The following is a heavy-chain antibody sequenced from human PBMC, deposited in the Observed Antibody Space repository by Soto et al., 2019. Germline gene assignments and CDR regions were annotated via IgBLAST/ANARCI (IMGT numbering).Heavy chain of an antibody. CDR1: VFTFVNYW. J-gene: IGHJ6*02. D-gene: IGHD2-2*01. V-gene: IGHV3-74*01. Sequence: GWSLRLSCASSVFTFVNYWMHWVRQAPGKGLVWVSRLSWDGGSTDYADSVKGRFAISRDIAKSTVYLQMNSLRVEDTAMYYCARGGSSSPNGINVWGQGTTVTVSS. CDR2: LSWDGGST. CDR3: ARGGSSSPNGINV.